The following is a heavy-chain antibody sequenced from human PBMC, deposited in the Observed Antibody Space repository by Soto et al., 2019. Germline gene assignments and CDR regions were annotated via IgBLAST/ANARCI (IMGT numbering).Heavy chain of an antibody. J-gene: IGHJ5*02. CDR1: GGSINSSSYF. D-gene: IGHD6-19*01. V-gene: IGHV4-39*01. CDR2: IYYSGST. CDR3: ARHYSSGSRNWFDP. Sequence: SDTLSLTCSVSGGSINSSSYFWGWVRQPPGKGLEWIGSIYYSGSTYYNPSLRSRVTISVDTSKNQFSLKLSSVTAADTAVFYCARHYSSGSRNWFDPWGQGTLVTVSS.